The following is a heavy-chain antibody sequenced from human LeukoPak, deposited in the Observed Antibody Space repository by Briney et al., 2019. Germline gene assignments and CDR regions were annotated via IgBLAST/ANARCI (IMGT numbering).Heavy chain of an antibody. CDR1: GYSFTSYW. CDR3: ARSSSIAVAGTIKLDY. Sequence: GESLKISCKGSGYSFTSYWIGWVRQMPGKGLEWMGIIYPGDSDTRYSPSFQGQVTISADKSISTAYLQWSSLKASDTAMYYCARSSSIAVAGTIKLDYWGQGTLVTVSS. J-gene: IGHJ4*02. V-gene: IGHV5-51*01. CDR2: IYPGDSDT. D-gene: IGHD6-19*01.